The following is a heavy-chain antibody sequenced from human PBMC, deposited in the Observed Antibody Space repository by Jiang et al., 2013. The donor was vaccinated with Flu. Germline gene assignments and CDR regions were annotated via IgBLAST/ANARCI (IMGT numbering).Heavy chain of an antibody. CDR2: IYPGDSDT. CDR3: ATHRTGYENY. CDR1: GYSFTTYW. V-gene: IGHV5-51*01. Sequence: GAEVKKPGESLKISCHYSGYSFTTYWIGWVRQMPGRGLEWMGIIYPGDSDTRYRPSFQGQVTISADKSITTAYLQWTSLKASDTAMYYCATHRTGYENYWGQGTLVTVSS. J-gene: IGHJ4*02. D-gene: IGHD3/OR15-3a*01.